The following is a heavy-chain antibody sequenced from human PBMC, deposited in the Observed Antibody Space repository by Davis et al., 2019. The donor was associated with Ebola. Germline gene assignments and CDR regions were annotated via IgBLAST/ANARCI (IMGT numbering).Heavy chain of an antibody. J-gene: IGHJ4*02. CDR3: ARDFDGGNYYFDY. D-gene: IGHD3-9*01. Sequence: SVKVSCKTSGGSFSSHSISWVRQAPRQGLEWMGGIILIFDTPHYAQKFQGRITITADASTSTAYMELSSLRSEDTATYICARDFDGGNYYFDYWGPGTPVTVSS. V-gene: IGHV1-69*13. CDR2: IILIFDTP. CDR1: GGSFSSHS.